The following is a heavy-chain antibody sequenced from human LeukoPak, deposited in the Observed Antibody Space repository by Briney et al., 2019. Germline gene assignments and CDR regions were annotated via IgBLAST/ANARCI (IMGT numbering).Heavy chain of an antibody. CDR3: ARDRSVGATDDAFDV. V-gene: IGHV1-2*02. CDR2: INPNSGGT. J-gene: IGHJ3*01. Sequence: ASVKVSCKTSGYTFTGSYMHWVRQAPGQGLEWMGWINPNSGGTNYAQGFRGRVTMTRDTSISTVYMQLSRLHFDDTAVYYCARDRSVGATDDAFDVWGPGTMVTVSS. CDR1: GYTFTGSY. D-gene: IGHD1-26*01.